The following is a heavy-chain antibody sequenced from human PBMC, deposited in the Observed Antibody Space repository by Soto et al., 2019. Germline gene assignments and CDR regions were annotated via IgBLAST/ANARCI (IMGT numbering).Heavy chain of an antibody. CDR1: GFIVSSSY. J-gene: IGHJ4*02. CDR3: ARCSGWYGQCYFDC. V-gene: IGHV3-53*01. Sequence: TGGSLRLSCAASGFIVSSSYMSWVRQAPGKGLEWVSVTYSDGRTYYADSVKGRFTISRDNSKNTLYLQMNSLSAEDTAVYYCARCSGWYGQCYFDCWGQGTLVTVSS. D-gene: IGHD6-13*01. CDR2: TYSDGRT.